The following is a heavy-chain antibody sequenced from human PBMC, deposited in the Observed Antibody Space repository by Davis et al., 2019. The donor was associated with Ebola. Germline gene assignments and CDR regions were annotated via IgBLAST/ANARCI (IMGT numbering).Heavy chain of an antibody. Sequence: GESLKISCAASGFTVSSNYMSWVRQAPGKGLEWVSVIYSGGSTYYADSVKGRFTISRDNSKNTLYLQMNSLRAEDTAVYYCARVFLWFGEPAAFDIWGQGTMVTVSS. CDR3: ARVFLWFGEPAAFDI. J-gene: IGHJ3*02. CDR1: GFTVSSNY. V-gene: IGHV3-66*01. D-gene: IGHD3-10*01. CDR2: IYSGGST.